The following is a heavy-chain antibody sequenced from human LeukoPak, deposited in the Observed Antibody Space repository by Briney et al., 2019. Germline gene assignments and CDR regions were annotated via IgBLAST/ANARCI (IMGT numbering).Heavy chain of an antibody. CDR2: IYTSEST. V-gene: IGHV4-4*07. J-gene: IGHJ5*02. CDR3: ARDLYNWFDP. D-gene: IGHD2/OR15-2a*01. CDR1: GGSISSYY. Sequence: SETLSPTCTVSGGSISSYYWSWIRQPAGKGLEWIGRIYTSESTNYNPSLKSRVTMSLDTSKNHFSLKLSSVTAADPAVYYCARDLYNWFDPWGQGTLVTVSS.